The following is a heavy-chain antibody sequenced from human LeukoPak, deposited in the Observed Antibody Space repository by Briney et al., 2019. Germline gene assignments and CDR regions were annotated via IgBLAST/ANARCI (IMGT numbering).Heavy chain of an antibody. J-gene: IGHJ4*02. Sequence: PSETLSLTCTVSGGSISSYYWSWIRQPPGKGLEGMGYIYYSGSNNYNPSLKSRVTISLDTSEKQFSLKLSSVTAADTAVYYCASMRAYYYDSSGSYYFDYWGQGTLVTVSS. D-gene: IGHD3-22*01. CDR3: ASMRAYYYDSSGSYYFDY. CDR2: IYYSGSN. CDR1: GGSISSYY. V-gene: IGHV4-59*08.